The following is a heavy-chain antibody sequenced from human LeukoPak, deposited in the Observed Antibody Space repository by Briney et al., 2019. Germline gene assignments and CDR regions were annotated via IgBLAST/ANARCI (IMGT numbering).Heavy chain of an antibody. V-gene: IGHV3-15*05. CDR2: IRSKSDGGTT. CDR1: GFTFRNAW. D-gene: IGHD3/OR15-3a*01. J-gene: IGHJ4*02. CDR3: TTWTDLYDY. Sequence: PGGSLRLSCAASGFTFRNAWMSWVRQAPGKGLEWVGRIRSKSDGGTTDYAAPVKGRFTTSRDDSKNTQSLQMNSLQTEDTAVYYCTTWTDLYDYWGQGTLVTVSS.